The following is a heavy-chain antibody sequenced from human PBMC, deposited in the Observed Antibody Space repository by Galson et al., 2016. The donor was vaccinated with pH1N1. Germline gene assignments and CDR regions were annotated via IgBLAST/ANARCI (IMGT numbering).Heavy chain of an antibody. Sequence: PALVKPPQTLRLTCTLSGFSLSTSAVGVGWIRQPPGKALEWLALIFWNDDRYYRPSLKNRLTITKGTSENLVVLTMTNMDPVDTATYYCAHREYGDFVGSFDHWGQGALVTVSP. CDR3: AHREYGDFVGSFDH. CDR1: GFSLSTSAVG. D-gene: IGHD4-17*01. V-gene: IGHV2-5*01. CDR2: IFWNDDR. J-gene: IGHJ4*02.